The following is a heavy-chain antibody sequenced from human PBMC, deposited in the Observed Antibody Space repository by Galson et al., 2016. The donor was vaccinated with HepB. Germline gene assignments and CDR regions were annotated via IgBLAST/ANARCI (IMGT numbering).Heavy chain of an antibody. Sequence: SLRLSCAASGLTFSSHAMNWVRQAPGKGLEWVSSICESGGGKSYADSVKGRFTISRDNSKNTLYLQMNSLRAEDTAVYNCAKCSNNEYNSGWFHWFDPWGQGTLVTVSS. CDR3: AKCSNNEYNSGWFHWFDP. CDR1: GLTFSSHA. J-gene: IGHJ5*02. D-gene: IGHD6-19*01. CDR2: ICESGGGK. V-gene: IGHV3-23*01.